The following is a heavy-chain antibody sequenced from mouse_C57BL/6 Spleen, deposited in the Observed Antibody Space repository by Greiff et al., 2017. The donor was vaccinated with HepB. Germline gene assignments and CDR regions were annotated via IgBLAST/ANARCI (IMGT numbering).Heavy chain of an antibody. CDR2: IRLKSDNYAT. Sequence: EVQVVESGGGLVQPGGSMKLSCVASGFTFSNYWMNWVRQSPEKGLEWVAQIRLKSDNYATHYAESVKGRFTISRDDSKSSVYLQMNNLRAEDTGIYYCTREDEDYYAMDYWGQGTSVTVSS. V-gene: IGHV6-3*01. CDR1: GFTFSNYW. CDR3: TREDEDYYAMDY. J-gene: IGHJ4*01.